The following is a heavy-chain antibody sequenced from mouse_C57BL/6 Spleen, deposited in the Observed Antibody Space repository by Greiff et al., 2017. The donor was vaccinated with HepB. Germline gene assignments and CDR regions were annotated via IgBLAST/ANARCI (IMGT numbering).Heavy chain of an antibody. J-gene: IGHJ2*01. V-gene: IGHV1-55*01. CDR2: IYPGSGST. CDR1: GYTFTSYW. D-gene: IGHD1-1*01. CDR3: ARYTTVVDTKYFDY. Sequence: QVQLQQPGAELVKPGASVKMSCKASGYTFTSYWITWVKQRPGQGLEWIGDIYPGSGSTNYNEKFKSKATLTVDTSSSTAYMQLSSLTSEDSAVYYCARYTTVVDTKYFDYWGQGTTLTVSS.